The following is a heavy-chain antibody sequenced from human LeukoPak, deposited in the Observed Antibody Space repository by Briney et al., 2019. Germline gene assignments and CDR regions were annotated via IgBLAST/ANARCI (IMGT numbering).Heavy chain of an antibody. V-gene: IGHV1-8*03. Sequence: ASVKLSCKASGSTFISYDINWVRQVTGQGLEWMGWSNPNSGNKDNAHKFQVRVTITRTTSISTAFIELSSLRCEDTAVYYCARRAVGNSHYYSMDVWGKGTTVTLSS. CDR3: ARRAVGNSHYYSMDV. CDR1: GSTFISYD. CDR2: SNPNSGNK. J-gene: IGHJ6*03. D-gene: IGHD6-19*01.